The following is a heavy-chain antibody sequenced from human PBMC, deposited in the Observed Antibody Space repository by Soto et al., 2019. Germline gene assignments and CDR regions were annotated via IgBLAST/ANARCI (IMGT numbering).Heavy chain of an antibody. D-gene: IGHD6-13*01. Sequence: SENLSLTCTVSGGSFSPNYWSWIRQPPGKGLEWVGYIYYSGSTNYNPSLKSRVTISVDTSKNQVSLKLSSVTAADTAVFYCARHGRDSSSWYFDYWGQGTLVTVSS. V-gene: IGHV4-59*08. CDR1: GGSFSPNY. CDR3: ARHGRDSSSWYFDY. J-gene: IGHJ4*02. CDR2: IYYSGST.